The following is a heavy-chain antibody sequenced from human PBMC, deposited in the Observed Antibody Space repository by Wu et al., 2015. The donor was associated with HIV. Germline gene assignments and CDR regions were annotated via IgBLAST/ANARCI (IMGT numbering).Heavy chain of an antibody. CDR3: ARDGRITTMMGAFDI. CDR2: MNPKSGSA. V-gene: IGHV1-8*01. Sequence: QVQLLQSGAEVRKPGASVKVSCKVSGYTFTIFNINWVRQISGLGLEWMGWMNPKSGSAGYSQNFQGRVTMTTDTSTSTAYMELRSLRSDDTAVYYCARDGRITTMMGAFDIWGQGTMVTVSS. CDR1: GYTFTIFN. D-gene: IGHD3-22*01. J-gene: IGHJ3*02.